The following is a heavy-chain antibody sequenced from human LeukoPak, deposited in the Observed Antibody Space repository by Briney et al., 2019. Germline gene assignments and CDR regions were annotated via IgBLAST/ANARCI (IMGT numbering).Heavy chain of an antibody. V-gene: IGHV3-53*01. CDR1: GFTVSSNY. CDR2: IYSGGST. Sequence: GGSLRLSCAASGFTVSSNYMSWVRQAPGKGLEWVSVIYSGGSTYYADSVKGRFTISRDNSKNTLYLQMNSLRAEDTAVYYCARDRDTAMVRYDYWGQGTLVTVSS. J-gene: IGHJ4*02. D-gene: IGHD5-18*01. CDR3: ARDRDTAMVRYDY.